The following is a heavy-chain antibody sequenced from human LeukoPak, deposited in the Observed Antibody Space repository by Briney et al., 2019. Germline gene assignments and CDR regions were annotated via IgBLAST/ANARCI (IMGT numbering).Heavy chain of an antibody. Sequence: RPGGSLRLSCAASGFTFDDYGMSWVRQAPGKGLEWVSGINWNGGSTGYADSVKGRFTISRDNAKNSLYPQMNSLRAEDTALYYCARQRVPAAIRRPYYFDYWGQGTLVTVSS. V-gene: IGHV3-20*04. CDR3: ARQRVPAAIRRPYYFDY. D-gene: IGHD2-2*02. CDR1: GFTFDDYG. CDR2: INWNGGST. J-gene: IGHJ4*02.